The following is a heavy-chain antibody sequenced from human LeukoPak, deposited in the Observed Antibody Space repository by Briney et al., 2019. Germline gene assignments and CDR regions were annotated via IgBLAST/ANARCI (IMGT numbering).Heavy chain of an antibody. CDR3: ARRKGSGWFKYNWFDP. J-gene: IGHJ5*02. CDR2: IYHSGST. Sequence: SETLSLTCTVSGGSISSSSYYWGWIRQPPGKGLEWIGSIYHSGSTYYNPSLKSRVTISVDTSKNQFSLKLSSVTAADTAVYYCARRKGSGWFKYNWFDPWGQGTLVTVSS. V-gene: IGHV4-39*07. CDR1: GGSISSSSYY. D-gene: IGHD6-19*01.